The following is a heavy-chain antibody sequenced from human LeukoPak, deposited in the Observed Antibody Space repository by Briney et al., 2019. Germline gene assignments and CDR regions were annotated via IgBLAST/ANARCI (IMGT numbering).Heavy chain of an antibody. CDR3: ARAHIVVVPAGTNWFDP. CDR2: INHSGST. D-gene: IGHD2-2*01. Sequence: SETLSLTCAVYGGSFSGYYWSWIRRPPGKGLEWIGEINHSGSTNYNPSLKSRVTISVDTSKNQFSLKLSSVTAADTAAYYCARAHIVVVPAGTNWFDPWGQGTLVTVSS. CDR1: GGSFSGYY. V-gene: IGHV4-34*01. J-gene: IGHJ5*02.